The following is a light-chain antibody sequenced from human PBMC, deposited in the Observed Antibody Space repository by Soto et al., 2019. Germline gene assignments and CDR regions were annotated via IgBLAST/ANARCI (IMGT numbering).Light chain of an antibody. J-gene: IGKJ4*01. CDR1: QNVNNNY. CDR2: AAS. V-gene: IGKV3-20*01. CDR3: QQHGRSIT. Sequence: VVLTQSPRTLSLSPGERATLSCRASQNVNNNYVAWYQQRPGQAPSLLIYAASDRAAGVPDRVSGSGSGTFFTLTTSILAPEVCAVYDWQQHGRSITFGGGTRVE.